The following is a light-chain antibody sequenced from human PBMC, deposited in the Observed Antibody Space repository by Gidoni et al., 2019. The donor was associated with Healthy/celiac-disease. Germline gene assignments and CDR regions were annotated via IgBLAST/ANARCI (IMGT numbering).Light chain of an antibody. J-gene: IGKJ2*01. V-gene: IGKV3-15*01. CDR1: HSVSSN. CDR3: QEYKNWPRVT. Sequence: DIVLSQSPATLSVYPGERATLSCRASHSVSSNLAWYQQKPGHTPSLLIYGASTRATGIPARFSGSASGTEFTLTISSLQSDDFAVYYCQEYKNWPRVTFGQGTKLEIK. CDR2: GAS.